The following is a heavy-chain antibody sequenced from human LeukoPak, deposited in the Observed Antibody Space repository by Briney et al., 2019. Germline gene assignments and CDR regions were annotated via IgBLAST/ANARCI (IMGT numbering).Heavy chain of an antibody. Sequence: PGGSLRLSCAASGFTFDDYGMSWVRQAPGKGLEWVANIKQDGSEKYYVDSVKGRFTISRDNAKNSLYLQMNSLRAEDTAVYYCARDLDVLGGQGTLVTVSS. CDR2: IKQDGSEK. CDR1: GFTFDDYG. V-gene: IGHV3-7*01. CDR3: ARDLDVL. J-gene: IGHJ4*02. D-gene: IGHD3-10*02.